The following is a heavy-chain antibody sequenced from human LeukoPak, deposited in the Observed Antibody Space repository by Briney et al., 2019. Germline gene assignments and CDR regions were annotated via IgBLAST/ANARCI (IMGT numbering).Heavy chain of an antibody. J-gene: IGHJ4*02. CDR3: ARGMYYYDSSGYRFDY. CDR2: ISYDGRNK. V-gene: IGHV3-30*04. D-gene: IGHD3-22*01. CDR1: GFTFSSYA. Sequence: GGSLRLSCAASGFTFSSYAMHWVRQAPGKGPEWVAVISYDGRNKYYTDSVKGRFPISRDNSKNTLYLQMNSLRAEDTAVYYCARGMYYYDSSGYRFDYWGQGTLVTVSS.